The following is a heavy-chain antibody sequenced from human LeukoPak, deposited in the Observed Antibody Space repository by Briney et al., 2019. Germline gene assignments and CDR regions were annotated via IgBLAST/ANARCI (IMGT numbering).Heavy chain of an antibody. Sequence: AGVTVSLTCAAYTFTIYAISWVRQPPGPGLGCMGWINDYNGNTYYAQNFQGRVTMTADTSTSTAYMELRSLRSCDTAVYYCARVSYNWFDPWGQGTLLTVS. CDR1: AYTFTIYA. V-gene: IGHV1-18*01. CDR2: INDYNGNT. J-gene: IGHJ5*02. D-gene: IGHD6-6*01. CDR3: ARVSYNWFDP.